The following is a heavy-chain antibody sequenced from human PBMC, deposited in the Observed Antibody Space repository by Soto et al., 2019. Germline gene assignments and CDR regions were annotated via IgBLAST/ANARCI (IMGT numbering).Heavy chain of an antibody. CDR2: IYPGDSDT. CDR3: ARTTAAGKYYYGVDV. D-gene: IGHD6-13*01. J-gene: IGHJ6*02. V-gene: IGHV5-51*01. Sequence: PGESLKISCKGSGYSFTSYWIGWVRQMPGKGLEWMEIIYPGDSDTRYSPSFQGQVTISADKSISTAYLQWSSLKASDTAIYYCARTTAAGKYYYGVDVWGQGTTVTVSS. CDR1: GYSFTSYW.